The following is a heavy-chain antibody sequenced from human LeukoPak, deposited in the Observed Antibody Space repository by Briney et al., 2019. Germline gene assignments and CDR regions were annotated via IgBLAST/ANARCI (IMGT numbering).Heavy chain of an antibody. CDR1: GGTFSSYA. J-gene: IGHJ3*02. V-gene: IGHV1-69*05. Sequence: GASVTVSFTASGGTFSSYAISWVRQAPGQGLEWMGGIIPIFGTANYAQKLQGRVTMTTDTSTSTAYMELRSLRSDDTAVYYCARDSDRMTTVVADDFDIWGQGTMVTVSS. CDR3: ARDSDRMTTVVADDFDI. D-gene: IGHD4-23*01. CDR2: IIPIFGTA.